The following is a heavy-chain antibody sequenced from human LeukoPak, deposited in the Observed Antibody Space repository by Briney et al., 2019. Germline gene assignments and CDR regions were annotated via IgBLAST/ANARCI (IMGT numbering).Heavy chain of an antibody. V-gene: IGHV4-39*01. Sequence: SETLSLTCTVSGGSISSSSYYWGWIRQPPGKGLEWIGSIYYSGSTYYNPSLKSRVTISVGTSKNQFSLKLSSVTAADTAVYYCARHSSDAFDIWGQGTMVTVSS. CDR2: IYYSGST. J-gene: IGHJ3*02. CDR3: ARHSSDAFDI. CDR1: GGSISSSSYY.